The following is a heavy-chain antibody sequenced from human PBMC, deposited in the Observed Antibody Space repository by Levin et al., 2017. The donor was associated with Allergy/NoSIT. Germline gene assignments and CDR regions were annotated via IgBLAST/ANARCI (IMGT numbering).Heavy chain of an antibody. V-gene: IGHV3-11*01. CDR1: GFALSDFH. CDR3: ARSRVALFGTIITDYYFDS. Sequence: GGSLRLSCAVSGFALSDFHMSWIRQAPGKGLEWISYINSRGDTTQYAVSVKGRFTISRGDSKNSLYLEMNSLRAEDTAVYYCARSRVALFGTIITDYYFDSWGQGALVTVSS. J-gene: IGHJ4*02. CDR2: INSRGDTT. D-gene: IGHD1-1*01.